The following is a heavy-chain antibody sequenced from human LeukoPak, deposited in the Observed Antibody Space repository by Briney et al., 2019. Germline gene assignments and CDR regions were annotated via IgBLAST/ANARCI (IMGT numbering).Heavy chain of an antibody. V-gene: IGHV1-69*05. CDR3: ARDQAPFSGGFTQFDP. J-gene: IGHJ5*02. CDR2: IIPIFGTA. Sequence: GASVKVSCKASGGTFSSYAISWVRQAPGQGLEWMGGIIPIFGTANYAQKFQGRVTITTDESTSTAYMELSSLRSEDTAVYYCARDQAPFSGGFTQFDPWGQGTLVTVSS. CDR1: GGTFSSYA. D-gene: IGHD2-15*01.